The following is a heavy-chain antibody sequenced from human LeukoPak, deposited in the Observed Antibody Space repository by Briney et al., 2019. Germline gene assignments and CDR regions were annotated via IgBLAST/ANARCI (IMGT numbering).Heavy chain of an antibody. CDR2: TVYRSKWYY. CDR3: ARSTALVGDDWVDP. D-gene: IGHD2-21*01. Sequence: SQTLSLTCAISGXSVSSNSAAWNWIRQSPSRGLEWLGRTVYRSKWYYDYAVSVQSRITINADTSKNQFSLHLNSATPEDTAVYYCARSTALVGDDWVDPWGQGTLVTVSS. V-gene: IGHV6-1*01. CDR1: GXSVSSNSAA. J-gene: IGHJ5*02.